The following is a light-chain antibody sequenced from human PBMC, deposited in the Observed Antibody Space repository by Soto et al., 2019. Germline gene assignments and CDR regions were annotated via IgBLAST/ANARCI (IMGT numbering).Light chain of an antibody. Sequence: EIVMTQSPANLSVSPGPIATLFYRASQSVSSNLAWYQQKPGQSPRLLIYGAYTRATGITARFSGSGSGTEFTPTISSLQPADFATYYCQPAYGAPPTFGPGTQVEIK. V-gene: IGKV3-15*01. CDR3: QPAYGAPPT. CDR2: GAY. CDR1: QSVSSN. J-gene: IGKJ1*01.